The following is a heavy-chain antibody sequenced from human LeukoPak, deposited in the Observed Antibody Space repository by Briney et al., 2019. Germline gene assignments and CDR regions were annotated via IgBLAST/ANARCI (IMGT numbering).Heavy chain of an antibody. CDR1: GFTFSSYA. CDR3: AKDAGIDWLLSTYYFDY. J-gene: IGHJ4*02. D-gene: IGHD3-9*01. V-gene: IGHV3-23*01. CDR2: ISGSGGST. Sequence: GGSLRLSCAASGFTFSSYAMSWVRQAPGKGLEWVSAISGSGGSTYYADPVKGRFTISRDNSKNTLYLQMNSLRAEDTAVYYCAKDAGIDWLLSTYYFDYWGQGTLVTVPS.